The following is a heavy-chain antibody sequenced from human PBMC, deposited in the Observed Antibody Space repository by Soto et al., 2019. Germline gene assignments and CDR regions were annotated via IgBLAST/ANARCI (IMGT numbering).Heavy chain of an antibody. J-gene: IGHJ4*02. D-gene: IGHD6-6*01. CDR1: GYAFTTYG. Sequence: QVHLVQSGAEVKKPGASVKVSCKGSGYAFTTYGITWVRQAPGQGLEWMGWISAHNGNTNYAQQLQGRVTVTRDTSTSTAYMELRSLRSDDTAVYYCARGRDGDYWGQGALVTASS. CDR2: ISAHNGNT. V-gene: IGHV1-18*01. CDR3: ARGRDGDY.